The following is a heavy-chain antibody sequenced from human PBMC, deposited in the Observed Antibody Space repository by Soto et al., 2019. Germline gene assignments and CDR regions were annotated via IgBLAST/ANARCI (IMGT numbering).Heavy chain of an antibody. D-gene: IGHD3-16*02. CDR3: AAAPWGSYRNVPY. CDR2: IIPILGIT. Sequence: SVKVSCKASRGTFSSYTISWVRQAPGQGLEWMGRIIPILGITNYAQKFQGRVTITADKSTSTAYMELSSLRSEDTAVYCCAAAPWGSYRNVPYWGQGTLVTVSS. CDR1: RGTFSSYT. J-gene: IGHJ4*02. V-gene: IGHV1-69*02.